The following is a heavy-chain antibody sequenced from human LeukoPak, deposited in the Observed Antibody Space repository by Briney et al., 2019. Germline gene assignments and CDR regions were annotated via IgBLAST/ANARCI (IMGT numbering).Heavy chain of an antibody. J-gene: IGHJ6*03. CDR1: GFTFSSYS. CDR3: ARAESSDSSSWSKKLINYYYYMDV. CDR2: ISSSSSYI. Sequence: GGSLRLSCAASGFTFSSYSMSWVRQAPGKGLEWVSSISSSSSYIYYADSVKGRFTISRDNAKNSLYLQMNSLRAEDTAVYYCARAESSDSSSWSKKLINYYYYMDVWGKGTTVTVSS. D-gene: IGHD6-13*01. V-gene: IGHV3-21*01.